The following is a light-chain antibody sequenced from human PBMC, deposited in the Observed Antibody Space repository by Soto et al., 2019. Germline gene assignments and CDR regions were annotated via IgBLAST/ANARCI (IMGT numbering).Light chain of an antibody. J-gene: IGLJ1*01. Sequence: QSALTQPASVSGSPGQSITISCTGTSSDVGGYNYVSWYQQHPGKAPKLMIYEVSNRPSGVSNLFSGSKSGNTASLTIYGLQAEDEADSYCSSYTRSSTYVFATGTKLTVL. CDR3: SSYTRSSTYV. CDR2: EVS. V-gene: IGLV2-14*01. CDR1: SSDVGGYNY.